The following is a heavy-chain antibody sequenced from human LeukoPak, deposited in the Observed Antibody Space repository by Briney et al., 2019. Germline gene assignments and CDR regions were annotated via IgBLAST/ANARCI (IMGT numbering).Heavy chain of an antibody. CDR3: ARGASGFFDY. V-gene: IGHV3-30*01. CDR1: GLTFSTYG. CDR2: ISDDSSKK. Sequence: GGSLRLSCTASGLTFSTYGVHWVRQAPGKVLQWVAVISDDSSKKYYADSVKGRFTISRDNSKNTLYLQMNSLRVEDTAVYYCARGASGFFDYWGQGSPVTVSS. D-gene: IGHD3-3*01. J-gene: IGHJ4*02.